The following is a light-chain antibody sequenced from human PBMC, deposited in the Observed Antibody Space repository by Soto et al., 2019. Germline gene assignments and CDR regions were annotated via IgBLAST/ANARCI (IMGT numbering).Light chain of an antibody. J-gene: IGLJ1*01. CDR3: SSYTSSSTLSYV. CDR2: DVS. Sequence: QSALTQPASVSGSPRQSITISCTGTSSDVGGYNYVSWYQQHPGKAPKLMIYDVSNRPSGVSNRFSGSKSGNTASLTISGLQAEDEADYYCSSYTSSSTLSYVFGTGTKLTVL. V-gene: IGLV2-14*01. CDR1: SSDVGGYNY.